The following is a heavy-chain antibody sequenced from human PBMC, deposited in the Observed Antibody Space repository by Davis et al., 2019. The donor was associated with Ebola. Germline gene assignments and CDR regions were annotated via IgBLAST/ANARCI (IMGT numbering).Heavy chain of an antibody. D-gene: IGHD6-19*01. J-gene: IGHJ6*02. CDR1: GGTFSSYA. V-gene: IGHV1-69*04. Sequence: SVKVSCKASGGTFSSYAISWVRQAPGQGLEWMGRIIPILGIANYAQKFQGRVTMTRDTSTSTVYMELSSLRSEDTAVYYCASRASGWYGWEMDVWGQGTTVTVSS. CDR3: ASRASGWYGWEMDV. CDR2: IIPILGIA.